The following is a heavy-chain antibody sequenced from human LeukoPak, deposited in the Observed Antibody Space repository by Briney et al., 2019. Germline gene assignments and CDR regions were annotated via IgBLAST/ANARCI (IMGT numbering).Heavy chain of an antibody. D-gene: IGHD5-12*01. V-gene: IGHV3-21*05. Sequence: PGGSLRLSCAASGFTFSSYEMNWVRQAPGKGLEWVSYISSSSSYIYYADSVKGRFTISRDNAKNSLYLQMNSLRAEDTAVYYCARDSGYEYFDYWGQGTLVTVSS. CDR2: ISSSSSYI. CDR1: GFTFSSYE. CDR3: ARDSGYEYFDY. J-gene: IGHJ4*02.